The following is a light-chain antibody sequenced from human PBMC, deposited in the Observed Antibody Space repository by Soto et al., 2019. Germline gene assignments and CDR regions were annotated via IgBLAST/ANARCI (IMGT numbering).Light chain of an antibody. CDR2: AAS. J-gene: IGKJ3*01. V-gene: IGKV1-39*01. CDR3: QLSYSTLLA. Sequence: DIQMTQSPSSLSASVGDRVTITCRASQSISSYLNWYQQKPGKAPKLLIYAASSLQSGVPSRFSGSGSGTDFTLTISSLQPEDFATYYCQLSYSTLLAFGPGTKVDIK. CDR1: QSISSY.